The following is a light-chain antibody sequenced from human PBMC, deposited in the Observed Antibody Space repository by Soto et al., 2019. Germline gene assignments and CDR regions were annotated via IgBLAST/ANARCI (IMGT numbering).Light chain of an antibody. J-gene: IGKJ2*01. CDR3: QQSESTPPT. CDR2: WAS. CDR1: QSVLYSSNNKNY. V-gene: IGKV4-1*01. Sequence: DIVMTQSPDSLAVSLGERATINCKSSQSVLYSSNNKNYLAWYQQRPGQRPKLLIYWASTRESGVPDRFSGSGSGTDFTLTITSLQAEDVAVYYCQQSESTPPTFGQGTKLEIK.